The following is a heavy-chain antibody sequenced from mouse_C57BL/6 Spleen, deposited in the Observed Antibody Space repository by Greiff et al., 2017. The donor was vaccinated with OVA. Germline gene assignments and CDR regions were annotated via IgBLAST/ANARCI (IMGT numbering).Heavy chain of an antibody. Sequence: VQLVESGAELVRPGASVTLSCKASGYTFTDYEMHWVKQTPVHGLEWIGAIDPETGGTAYNQKFKGKAILTADKSSSTAYMELRSLTSEDSAVYYCTRRYYTYFDYWGQGTTLTVSS. CDR1: GYTFTDYE. V-gene: IGHV1-15*01. CDR2: IDPETGGT. J-gene: IGHJ2*01. D-gene: IGHD2-12*01. CDR3: TRRYYTYFDY.